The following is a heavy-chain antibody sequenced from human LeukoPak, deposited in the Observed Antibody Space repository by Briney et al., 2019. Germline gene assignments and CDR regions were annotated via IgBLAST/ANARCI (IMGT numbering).Heavy chain of an antibody. J-gene: IGHJ4*02. CDR1: GFTVSSNY. CDR2: IYSGGST. V-gene: IGHV3-53*01. CDR3: AKHDYGDPVGNFDY. D-gene: IGHD4-17*01. Sequence: GGSLRLSCAASGFTVSSNYMSWVRQAPGKGLEWVSVIYSGGSTYYADSVKGRFTISRDNSKNTLSLQMNSLRAEDTAMYYCAKHDYGDPVGNFDYWGQGTLVTVSS.